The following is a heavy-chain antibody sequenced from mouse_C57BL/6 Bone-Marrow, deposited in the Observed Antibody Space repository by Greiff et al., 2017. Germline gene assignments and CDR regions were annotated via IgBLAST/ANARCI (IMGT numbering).Heavy chain of an antibody. CDR2: IRRKSSNYAT. CDR1: GFTFNTYA. Sequence: EVKLVESGGGLVQPKGSLKLSCAASGFTFNTYAMHWVRQAPGQGLEWVARIRRKSSNYATYYADSVKDRFTISRDDSQSMLYLQLNNLKTEDTAMYYCVRGDYDYRYFDGGGTGTTGTVAS. V-gene: IGHV10-3*01. J-gene: IGHJ1*03. D-gene: IGHD2-4*01. CDR3: VRGDYDYRYFDG.